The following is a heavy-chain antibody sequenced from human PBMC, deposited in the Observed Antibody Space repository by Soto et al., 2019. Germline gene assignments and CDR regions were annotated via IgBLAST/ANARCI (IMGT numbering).Heavy chain of an antibody. J-gene: IGHJ4*02. CDR2: ISYDGSNK. Sequence: PGGSLRLSCAASGFTFSSYGMHWVRQAPGKGLEWVAVISYDGSNKYYADSVKGRFTISRDNSKNTLYLQMNSLRAEDTAVHYCAKDWGYSGYDAHKNWGQGTLVTVSS. CDR3: AKDWGYSGYDAHKN. CDR1: GFTFSSYG. V-gene: IGHV3-30*18. D-gene: IGHD5-12*01.